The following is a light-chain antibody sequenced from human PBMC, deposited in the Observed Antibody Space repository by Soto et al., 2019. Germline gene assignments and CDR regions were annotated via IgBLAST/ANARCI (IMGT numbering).Light chain of an antibody. CDR3: QQYGSSPT. Sequence: EIVLTQSPGTLYLSPGERATLSCRASQSVSSTYLAWYQQKPGQAPRHLIYGASSRATGIPDRFSGSRSGTDFTLTISRLEPEDFAVYYCQQYGSSPTFGQGTKLEIK. J-gene: IGKJ2*01. V-gene: IGKV3-20*01. CDR2: GAS. CDR1: QSVSSTY.